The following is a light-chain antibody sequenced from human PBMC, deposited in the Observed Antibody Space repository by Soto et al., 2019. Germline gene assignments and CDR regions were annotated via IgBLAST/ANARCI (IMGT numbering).Light chain of an antibody. CDR1: QSVSSN. J-gene: IGKJ1*01. V-gene: IGKV3-15*01. CDR2: GAS. CDR3: QQYNNWPRT. Sequence: VLTQSPGTLSLSPEERAVLSCRASQSVSSNLAWYQQKPGQAPRLLIYGASTRATGIPARFTGSGSGTEFTLTISSLQSEDFAVYYCQQYNNWPRTFGQGTKVDIK.